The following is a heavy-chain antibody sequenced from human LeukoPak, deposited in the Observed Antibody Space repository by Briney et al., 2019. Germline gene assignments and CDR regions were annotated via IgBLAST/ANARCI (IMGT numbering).Heavy chain of an antibody. Sequence: PSETLSLTCAVYGGSFSGYYWSWIRQPPGKGLGWIGEINHSGSTNYNPSLKSRVTISVDTSKNQFSPKLSSVTAADTAVYYCARGFHAFDIWGQGTMVTVSS. CDR3: ARGFHAFDI. V-gene: IGHV4-34*01. CDR1: GGSFSGYY. CDR2: INHSGST. J-gene: IGHJ3*02.